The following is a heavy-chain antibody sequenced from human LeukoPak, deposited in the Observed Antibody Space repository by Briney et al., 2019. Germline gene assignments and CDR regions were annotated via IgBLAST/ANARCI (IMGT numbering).Heavy chain of an antibody. Sequence: SGTLSLTCAVSGGSVSSSNWWSWVRQPPGKGLEWIGEIYHSGSTNYNPSLKSRVTISVDKSKNQFSLKLSSVTAADTAVYYCARAIQLWLADYFDYWGQGTLVTVSS. CDR1: GGSVSSSNW. D-gene: IGHD5-18*01. V-gene: IGHV4-4*02. J-gene: IGHJ4*02. CDR2: IYHSGST. CDR3: ARAIQLWLADYFDY.